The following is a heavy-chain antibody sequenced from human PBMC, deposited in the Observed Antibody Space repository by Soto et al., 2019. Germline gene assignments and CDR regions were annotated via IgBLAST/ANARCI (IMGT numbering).Heavy chain of an antibody. Sequence: VQLVESGGGLVQPGGSLRLSCAASGFIFSDHYMDWVRQAPGKGLEWVGRIKNKANSYTTEYAASVKGRFTISREDSKISLYLQMNSLKTEDTAVYYCTRISLVGATGGRYFDYWGQGTLLTVSS. J-gene: IGHJ4*02. D-gene: IGHD1-26*01. CDR3: TRISLVGATGGRYFDY. CDR2: IKNKANSYTT. V-gene: IGHV3-72*01. CDR1: GFIFSDHY.